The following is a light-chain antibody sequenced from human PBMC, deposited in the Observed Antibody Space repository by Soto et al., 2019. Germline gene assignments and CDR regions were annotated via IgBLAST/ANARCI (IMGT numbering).Light chain of an antibody. Sequence: EIVLTQAPGTLSLSPCDGATLSCRASQSISSGYLAWYQQKPGQAPRLLIYGASRRAAGIPDRFSGSGSGTDFTLSISRLEPEDFAVYWCQHYGNSPTFGQGTKVQLK. V-gene: IGKV3-20*01. CDR1: QSISSGY. CDR3: QHYGNSPT. J-gene: IGKJ1*01. CDR2: GAS.